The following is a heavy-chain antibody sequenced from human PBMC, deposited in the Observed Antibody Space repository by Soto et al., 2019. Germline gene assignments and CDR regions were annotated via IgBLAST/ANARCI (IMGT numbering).Heavy chain of an antibody. CDR1: GFTFSSYG. J-gene: IGHJ6*02. CDR3: ANDRKAAAGTRYYYYYGMDV. Sequence: QVQLVESGGGVVQPGRSLRLSCAASGFTFSSYGMHWVRQAPGKGLEWVAVISYDGSNKYYADSVKGRFTISRDNSKNTLYLQMNSLRAEDTAEYYCANDRKAAAGTRYYYYYGMDVWGQGTTVTVSS. V-gene: IGHV3-30*18. CDR2: ISYDGSNK. D-gene: IGHD6-13*01.